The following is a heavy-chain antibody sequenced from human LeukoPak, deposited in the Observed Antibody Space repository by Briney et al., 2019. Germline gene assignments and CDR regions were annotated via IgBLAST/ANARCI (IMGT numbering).Heavy chain of an antibody. J-gene: IGHJ4*02. Sequence: GKSLKISCKASGYTFTNYWIGWVRQMPGKDLEWMGTIYPGDSDTRYSPSFQGQVSISADKSTNTAYLQWSSLKASDTAIYYCARLGTAIVARYFDFWGQGTLVTVSS. V-gene: IGHV5-51*01. CDR3: ARLGTAIVARYFDF. CDR2: IYPGDSDT. D-gene: IGHD5-18*01. CDR1: GYTFTNYW.